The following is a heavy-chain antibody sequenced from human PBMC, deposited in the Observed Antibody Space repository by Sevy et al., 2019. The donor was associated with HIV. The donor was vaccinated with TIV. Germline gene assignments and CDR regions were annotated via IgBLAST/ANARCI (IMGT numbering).Heavy chain of an antibody. Sequence: GGSLRLSCAASGFTFSSYGMHWVRQAPGKGLEWVAVIWYDGSNKYYADSVKGRFTISRDNSKNTLYLQMNSLRAEDTAVYYCARDSSGSYLRSDYWGQGTLVTVS. CDR2: IWYDGSNK. D-gene: IGHD1-26*01. CDR1: GFTFSSYG. CDR3: ARDSSGSYLRSDY. J-gene: IGHJ4*02. V-gene: IGHV3-33*01.